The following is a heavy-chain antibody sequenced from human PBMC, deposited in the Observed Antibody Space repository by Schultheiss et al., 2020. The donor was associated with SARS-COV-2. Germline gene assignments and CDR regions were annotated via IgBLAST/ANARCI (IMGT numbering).Heavy chain of an antibody. CDR1: GFTFSSYG. D-gene: IGHD4-11*01. Sequence: GESLKISCAVSGFTFSSYGMHWVRQAPGKGLEWVAVIWYDGSNIYYADSVKGRFTISRDNSRNTLYLQMNSLRAEDTAVYYCAKENSNYADYWGQGTLVTVSS. CDR2: IWYDGSNI. J-gene: IGHJ4*02. V-gene: IGHV3-33*06. CDR3: AKENSNYADY.